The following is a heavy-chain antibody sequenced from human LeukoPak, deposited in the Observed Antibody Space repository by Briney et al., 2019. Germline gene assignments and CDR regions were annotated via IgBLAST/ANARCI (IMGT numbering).Heavy chain of an antibody. CDR3: ARVGSYYDYVWGSYRTPFGMDV. D-gene: IGHD3-16*02. CDR1: GFTFSNAW. V-gene: IGHV4-34*01. Sequence: GSLRLSCAASGFTFSNAWMSWIRQPPGKGLEWIGEINHSGSTNYNPSLKSRVTISVDTSKNQFSLKLSSVTAADTAVYYCARVGSYYDYVWGSYRTPFGMDVWGQGTTVTVSS. J-gene: IGHJ6*02. CDR2: INHSGST.